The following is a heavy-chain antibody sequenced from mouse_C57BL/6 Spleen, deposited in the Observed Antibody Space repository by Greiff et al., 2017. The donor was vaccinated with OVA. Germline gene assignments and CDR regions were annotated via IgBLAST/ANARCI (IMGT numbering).Heavy chain of an antibody. CDR1: GFTFSDYY. CDR2: ISNGGGST. D-gene: IGHD1-1*01. CDR3: ARPYYGSSWGWFAY. Sequence: EVKVVESGGGLVQPGGSLKLSCAASGFTFSDYYMYWVRQTPEKRLEWVAYISNGGGSTYYPATVKGRFTISRDNAKNTLYLQMSRLKSEDTAMYYCARPYYGSSWGWFAYWGQGTLVTVSA. V-gene: IGHV5-12*01. J-gene: IGHJ3*01.